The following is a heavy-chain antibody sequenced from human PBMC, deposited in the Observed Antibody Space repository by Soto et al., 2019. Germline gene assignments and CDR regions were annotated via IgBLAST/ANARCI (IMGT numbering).Heavy chain of an antibody. J-gene: IGHJ4*02. D-gene: IGHD3-22*01. Sequence: QVQLVESGGGLVKPGGSLRLSCAASRFTFSDYYMSWIRQAPGKGLEWISYISGGGSSASYADSVKGRSTISRDNAKNSLSLQINSLRAEDTAMHYCARVSGGYREGYFDYWGQGTLVTVSS. CDR1: RFTFSDYY. CDR2: ISGGGSSA. CDR3: ARVSGGYREGYFDY. V-gene: IGHV3-11*01.